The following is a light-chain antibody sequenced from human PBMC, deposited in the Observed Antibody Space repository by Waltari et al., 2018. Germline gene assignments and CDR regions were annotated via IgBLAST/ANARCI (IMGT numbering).Light chain of an antibody. V-gene: IGKV3-15*01. J-gene: IGKJ1*01. CDR2: GAS. CDR1: QSVGSD. CDR3: QHYNNWSGT. Sequence: ETVMTQSPATLSVSPGERATLSCRASQSVGSDLAWYQHKPGQAPRLLIYGASTRASGVPARFSGSGSGTEFTLTISSLQSEDFAVYYCQHYNNWSGTFGQGTKVEIK.